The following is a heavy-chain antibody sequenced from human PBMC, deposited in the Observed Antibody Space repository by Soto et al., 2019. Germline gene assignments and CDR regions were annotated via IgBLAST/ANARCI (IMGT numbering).Heavy chain of an antibody. V-gene: IGHV1-69*06. CDR1: GGTFSSYA. Sequence: QVQLVQSGAEVKKPGSSVKVSCKASGGTFSSYAISWVRQAPGQGLEWMGGIIPIFGTANYAQKFQGRVTITADKSTSTAYMELSSLRSEDTAVYYCARGLGRPYYDSSAYFHLDYWGQGTLVTVSS. CDR3: ARGLGRPYYDSSAYFHLDY. J-gene: IGHJ4*02. CDR2: IIPIFGTA. D-gene: IGHD3-22*01.